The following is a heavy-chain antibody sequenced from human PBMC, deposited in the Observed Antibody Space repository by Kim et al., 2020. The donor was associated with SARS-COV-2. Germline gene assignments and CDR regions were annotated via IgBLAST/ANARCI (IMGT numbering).Heavy chain of an antibody. CDR3: SRDPPSVATHY. CDR1: GFTFSSYS. D-gene: IGHD2-15*01. CDR2: ISSSSYI. V-gene: IGHV3-21*01. J-gene: IGHJ4*02. Sequence: GGSLRLSCAASGFTFSSYSMNWVRQAPGKGLEWVSSISSSSYIYYADSVKGGFTITRDNAQNSLYLQMNSLRAEDTAVYYCSRDPPSVATHYWGQGTLVPVSS.